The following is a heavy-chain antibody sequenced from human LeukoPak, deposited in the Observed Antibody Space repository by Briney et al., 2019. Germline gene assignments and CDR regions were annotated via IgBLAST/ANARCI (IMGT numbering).Heavy chain of an antibody. CDR1: GFTFSNAW. V-gene: IGHV3-15*01. D-gene: IGHD4-17*01. J-gene: IGHJ4*02. CDR2: IKSKTGGGTI. Sequence: GGSLRLSCAASGFTFSNAWMSWVRQAPGKGLEWVGRIKSKTGGGTIDYAAPVTGRFTISRDDSQNTLYLQMNSLKTEDTAVYYCTTSLRQYGMFDYWGQGTLVTVSS. CDR3: TTSLRQYGMFDY.